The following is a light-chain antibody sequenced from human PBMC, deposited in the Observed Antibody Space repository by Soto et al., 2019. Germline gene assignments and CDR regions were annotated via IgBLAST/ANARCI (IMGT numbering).Light chain of an antibody. CDR3: QQYDHSPRT. V-gene: IGKV3-20*01. CDR2: GVS. Sequence: EIVLTQSPGTLSLSPGERATLYCRASQSVSSSQLAWYQHKPGQSPRLLISGVSSRAAGVPDRFSGSGSGTDFTLTISRLEPQDSAVYFCQQYDHSPRTFGQGTKVDNK. J-gene: IGKJ1*01. CDR1: QSVSSSQ.